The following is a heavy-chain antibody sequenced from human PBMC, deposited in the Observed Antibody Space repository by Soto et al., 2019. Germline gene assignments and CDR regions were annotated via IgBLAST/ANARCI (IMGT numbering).Heavy chain of an antibody. Sequence: GGSLRLSCAASGFTFSSYAMNWVRQAPGKGLEWVSAISGSGGSTYYADSVKGRFTISRDNSKNTLDLQMNSLRAEDTAVYYCAKAGYDSSGYVDYWGQGTLVTVSS. J-gene: IGHJ4*02. CDR3: AKAGYDSSGYVDY. D-gene: IGHD3-22*01. V-gene: IGHV3-23*01. CDR2: ISGSGGST. CDR1: GFTFSSYA.